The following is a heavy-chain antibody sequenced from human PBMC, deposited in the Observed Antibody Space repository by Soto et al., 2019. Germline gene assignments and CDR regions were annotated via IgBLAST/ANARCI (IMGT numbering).Heavy chain of an antibody. V-gene: IGHV5-51*01. D-gene: IGHD1-26*01. Sequence: GESLKISCKGSGYSFTSYWIGSVRQMPGKGLEWMGIIYPGDSDTRYSPSFQGQVTISADKSISTAYLQWSSLKASDTAMYYCARPANRIVGAYYGMDVWGQGTTVTVSS. J-gene: IGHJ6*02. CDR1: GYSFTSYW. CDR2: IYPGDSDT. CDR3: ARPANRIVGAYYGMDV.